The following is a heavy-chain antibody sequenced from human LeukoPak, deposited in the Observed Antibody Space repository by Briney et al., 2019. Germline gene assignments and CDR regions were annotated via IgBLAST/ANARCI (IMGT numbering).Heavy chain of an antibody. V-gene: IGHV4-39*02. Sequence: SETLSLTCTVSGGSIPTKDFYWGWIRQPPGKGLEWIGSVFYSGRTYYNPSLKSRVTISVDPSKNQFSLNLRSVTAADTAVYYCARDFSLQLTEFDYWGQGTLVTVSS. D-gene: IGHD5-18*01. J-gene: IGHJ4*02. CDR1: GGSIPTKDFY. CDR2: VFYSGRT. CDR3: ARDFSLQLTEFDY.